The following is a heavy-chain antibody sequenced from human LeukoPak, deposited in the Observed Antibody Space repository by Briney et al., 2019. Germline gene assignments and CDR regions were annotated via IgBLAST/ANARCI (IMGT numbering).Heavy chain of an antibody. CDR1: GGSISTYY. D-gene: IGHD6-19*01. J-gene: IGHJ4*02. CDR3: AREGRLMGYSGGLGFVY. V-gene: IGHV4-59*01. CDR2: TYYSGST. Sequence: SETLSLTCTVSGGSISTYYWSWIRQPPGKRLEWIGNTYYSGSTIYNPSLKSRVTISVDTSKNQFSLKLSSVTAADTAVYYCAREGRLMGYSGGLGFVYWGQGTLVTVSS.